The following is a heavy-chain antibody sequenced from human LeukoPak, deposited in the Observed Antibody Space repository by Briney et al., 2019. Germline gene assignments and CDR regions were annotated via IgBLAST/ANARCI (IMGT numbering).Heavy chain of an antibody. D-gene: IGHD3-16*01. Sequence: GGSLRLSCAASGFTFSNYAMTWVRQAPGEGLEWVSNFSVSSGYTHYADSVKGRFTISRDISMNMLYLQMNTLRAEDTALYFCAKDSPLRTSYPGYFDYSGQGTMVTVSS. J-gene: IGHJ4*02. CDR1: GFTFSNYA. V-gene: IGHV3-23*01. CDR3: AKDSPLRTSYPGYFDY. CDR2: FSVSSGYT.